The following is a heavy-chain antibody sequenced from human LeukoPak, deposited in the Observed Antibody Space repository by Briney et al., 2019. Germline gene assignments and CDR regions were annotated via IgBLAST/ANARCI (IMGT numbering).Heavy chain of an antibody. V-gene: IGHV1-8*01. Sequence: ASVTVSCKASGYTFFTNDINWVRQAPGQGLEWMGWMNSHSGNSGYAQKFQGRVTITRNSSISTAYMELSSLRSEDTAVYYCAREGNRSSESSASYPLDYWGQGTLVTVSS. J-gene: IGHJ4*02. CDR2: MNSHSGNS. CDR1: GYTFFTND. CDR3: AREGNRSSESSASYPLDY. D-gene: IGHD1-26*01.